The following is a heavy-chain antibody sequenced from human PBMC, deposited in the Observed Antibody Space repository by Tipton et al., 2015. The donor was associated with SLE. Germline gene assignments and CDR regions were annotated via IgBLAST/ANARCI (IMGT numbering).Heavy chain of an antibody. CDR2: IYYSGST. Sequence: TLSLTCAVYGGSFSGYYWSWIRQPPGKDLEWIGYIYYSGSTDYNPSLKSRVTISVDTSKNQFSLKLSSVTAADTAVYYCARGVLRPFDYWGQGTLVTVSS. V-gene: IGHV4-34*01. CDR3: ARGVLRPFDY. CDR1: GGSFSGYY. D-gene: IGHD1-1*01. J-gene: IGHJ4*02.